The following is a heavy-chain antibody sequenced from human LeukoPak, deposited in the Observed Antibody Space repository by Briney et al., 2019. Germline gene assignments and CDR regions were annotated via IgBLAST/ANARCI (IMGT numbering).Heavy chain of an antibody. Sequence: PSETLSLTCAVYGGSFSAYYWSWIRQPPGKGLEWIGEINHSGSTNYNPSLKSRVTISVDTSKNQFSLKLSSVTAADTAVYYCARGANYDPDYWGQGTLVTVSS. J-gene: IGHJ4*02. V-gene: IGHV4-34*01. D-gene: IGHD3-3*01. CDR2: INHSGST. CDR1: GGSFSAYY. CDR3: ARGANYDPDY.